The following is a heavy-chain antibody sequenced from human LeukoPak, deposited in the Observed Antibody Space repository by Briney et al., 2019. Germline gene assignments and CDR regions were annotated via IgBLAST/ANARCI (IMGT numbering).Heavy chain of an antibody. Sequence: PGGSLRLSCAASGFTFSSYWMSWVRQAPGKGLEWVANIKQDGSEKYYVDSVKGRFTISRDNAKNSLYLQMNSLRAEDTAVYYCARDSSGWSDAFDIWGQGTMVTVSS. J-gene: IGHJ3*02. CDR3: ARDSSGWSDAFDI. CDR1: GFTFSSYW. D-gene: IGHD6-19*01. V-gene: IGHV3-7*01. CDR2: IKQDGSEK.